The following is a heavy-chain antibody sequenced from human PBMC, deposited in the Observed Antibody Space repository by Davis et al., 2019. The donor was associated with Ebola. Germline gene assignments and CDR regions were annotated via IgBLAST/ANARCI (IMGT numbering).Heavy chain of an antibody. J-gene: IGHJ6*02. CDR2: IYYSGST. CDR1: GGSISSYY. D-gene: IGHD6-19*01. V-gene: IGHV4-59*01. CDR3: ARGRSVAVAGIYYYYGMDV. Sequence: PSETLSLTCTVSGGSISSYYWSWIRQPPGKGLEWIGYIYYSGSTNYNPSLKSRVTISVDTSKNQFSLKLSSVTAADTAVYYCARGRSVAVAGIYYYYGMDVWGQGTTVTVSS.